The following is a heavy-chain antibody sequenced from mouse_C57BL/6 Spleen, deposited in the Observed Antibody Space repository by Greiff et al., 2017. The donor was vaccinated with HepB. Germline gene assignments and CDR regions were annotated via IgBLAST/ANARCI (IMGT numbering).Heavy chain of an antibody. CDR2: INPNYGTT. CDR1: GYSFTDYN. CDR3: ARSQKSGAPGYFDV. V-gene: IGHV1-39*01. Sequence: EVKLQESGPELVKPGASVKISCKASGYSFTDYNMNWVKQSNGKSLEWIGVINPNYGTTSYNQKFKGKATLTVDQSSSTAYMQLNSLTSEDSAVYYCARSQKSGAPGYFDVWGTGTTVTVSS. J-gene: IGHJ1*03. D-gene: IGHD4-1*01.